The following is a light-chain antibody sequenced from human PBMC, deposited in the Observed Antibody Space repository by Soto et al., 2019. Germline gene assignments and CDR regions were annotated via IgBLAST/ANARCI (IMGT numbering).Light chain of an antibody. Sequence: QAVLTQPASLAGAPGQSITISCTGTSSDVGGYNSVSWYQQHPGKAPKLVIYEVTNRHSGISNRFSGSKSGNTASLTIYGLQAEDEADYYCSSYTSSSTRVFGTGTKVTVL. CDR3: SSYTSSSTRV. J-gene: IGLJ1*01. V-gene: IGLV2-14*01. CDR2: EVT. CDR1: SSDVGGYNS.